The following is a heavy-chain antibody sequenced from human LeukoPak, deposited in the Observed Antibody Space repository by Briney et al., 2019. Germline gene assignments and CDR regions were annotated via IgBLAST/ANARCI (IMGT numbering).Heavy chain of an antibody. D-gene: IGHD1-1*01. Sequence: GGSLRLSCAASGFTFSSLGMHWVRQAPGKGLEWVAVISYDGNNKYYADSVKGRFTISRDNSKNTLYLEINSLRAEDTAVYYCARGTRELDYWGQGTLVTVSS. CDR3: ARGTRELDY. V-gene: IGHV3-33*05. CDR2: ISYDGNNK. J-gene: IGHJ4*02. CDR1: GFTFSSLG.